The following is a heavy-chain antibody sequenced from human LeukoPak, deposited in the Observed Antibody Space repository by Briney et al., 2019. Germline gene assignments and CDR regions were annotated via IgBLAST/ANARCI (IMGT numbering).Heavy chain of an antibody. CDR1: GFTFNNYP. CDR2: LSHNGVDK. J-gene: IGHJ4*02. CDR3: ARGDYYDSRTYRFYFEY. D-gene: IGHD3-10*01. Sequence: GGSLRLSCAASGFTFNNYPMHWVRQAPGKGLEWVTLLSHNGVDKYYADSVKGRFTVSRDNSKNTLFLRMNSLRAEDTAVYFCARGDYYDSRTYRFYFEYWGQGTLVTVSS. V-gene: IGHV3-30*04.